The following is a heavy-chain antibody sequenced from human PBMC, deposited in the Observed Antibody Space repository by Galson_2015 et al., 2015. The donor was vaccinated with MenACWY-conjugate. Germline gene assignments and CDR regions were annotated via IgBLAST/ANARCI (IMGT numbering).Heavy chain of an antibody. CDR2: IKQDGSGK. V-gene: IGHV3-7*01. J-gene: IGHJ3*01. CDR1: GFTFSNSW. CDR3: ARAKEQWLSKTFDL. Sequence: SLRLSCATSGFTFSNSWMGWVRQAPGKGLEWVANIKQDGSGKYYVDSVKGRFIISRDNAKNSLSLQMDSLRAEDTALYYCARAKEQWLSKTFDLWGHGTMVTVSS. D-gene: IGHD6-19*01.